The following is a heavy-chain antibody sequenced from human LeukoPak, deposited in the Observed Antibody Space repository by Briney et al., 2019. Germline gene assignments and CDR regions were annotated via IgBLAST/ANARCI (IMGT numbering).Heavy chain of an antibody. CDR3: ARVGYTSRALDY. CDR2: IYYSGST. J-gene: IGHJ4*02. Sequence: SETLSLTCTVSGGSISSYYWSWIRQPPGKGLELIGYIYYSGSTNYNPSLKSRVTISVDTSKNQFSLKLSSVTAADTAVYYCARVGYTSRALDYWGQGTLVTVSS. V-gene: IGHV4-59*01. CDR1: GGSISSYY. D-gene: IGHD6-13*01.